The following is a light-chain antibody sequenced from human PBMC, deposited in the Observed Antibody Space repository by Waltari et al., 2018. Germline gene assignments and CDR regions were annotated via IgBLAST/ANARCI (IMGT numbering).Light chain of an antibody. CDR1: QNLNTF. CDR2: DAS. CDR3: QQYYDYPIN. Sequence: DIQMTQSPSTVSASLGERVTITCRARQNLNTFLSWYQQKPGAVPNLLIYDASTLERGVPSRFSGSGSGTHFTLTISGLQPDDFATYYCQQYYDYPINFGQGTRL. J-gene: IGKJ5*01. V-gene: IGKV1-5*01.